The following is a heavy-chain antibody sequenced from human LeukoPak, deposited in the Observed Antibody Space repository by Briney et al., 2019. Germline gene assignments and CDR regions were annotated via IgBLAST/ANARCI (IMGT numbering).Heavy chain of an antibody. J-gene: IGHJ4*02. CDR3: ARGTSPYYDSSGYYYGNADY. Sequence: AASVKVSCKASGYTFTSYAMHWVRQAPGQRLEWMGWINAGNGNTKYSQKFQGRVTITRDTSASTAYMELSSLRPEDTAVYYCARGTSPYYDSSGYYYGNADYWGQGTLVTVSS. D-gene: IGHD3-22*01. CDR1: GYTFTSYA. CDR2: INAGNGNT. V-gene: IGHV1-3*01.